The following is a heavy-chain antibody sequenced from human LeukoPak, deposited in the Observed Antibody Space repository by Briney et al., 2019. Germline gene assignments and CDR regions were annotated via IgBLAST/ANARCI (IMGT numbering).Heavy chain of an antibody. CDR1: GFTFSSYG. Sequence: GGSLRLSCAASGFTFSSYGMHWARQAPGKGLEWVAVIWYDGSNKYYADSVKGRFTISRDNSKNTLYLQMNSLRAEDTAVYYCASGNSRAFDIWGQGTMVTVSS. D-gene: IGHD4-23*01. V-gene: IGHV3-33*01. J-gene: IGHJ3*02. CDR3: ASGNSRAFDI. CDR2: IWYDGSNK.